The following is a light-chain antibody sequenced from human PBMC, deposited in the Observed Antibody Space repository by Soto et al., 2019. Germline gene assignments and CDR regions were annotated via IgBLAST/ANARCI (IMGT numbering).Light chain of an antibody. Sequence: DIQITQSPSTLSASVGDRVTITCRASQSISSWLAWYQQKPGKAPKLLIYKASSLESGVPSRFSGSGSGTKFTLTIASLQPDDFATYYCQQYETFSGTFGPGTKVDIK. V-gene: IGKV1-5*03. CDR2: KAS. CDR1: QSISSW. CDR3: QQYETFSGT. J-gene: IGKJ1*01.